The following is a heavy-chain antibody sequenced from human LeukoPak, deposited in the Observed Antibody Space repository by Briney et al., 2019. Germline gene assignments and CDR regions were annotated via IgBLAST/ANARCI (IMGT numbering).Heavy chain of an antibody. J-gene: IGHJ6*03. Sequence: GGSLRLSCAASGFTVSSNYMSWVRQAPGKGLEWVSVIYSGGSTYYADSVKGRFTISGDNSKNTLYLQMNSLRAEDTAVYYCAREDKVYYGSGSYYYYYMDVWGKGTTVTISS. V-gene: IGHV3-53*01. CDR2: IYSGGST. CDR3: AREDKVYYGSGSYYYYYMDV. D-gene: IGHD3-10*01. CDR1: GFTVSSNY.